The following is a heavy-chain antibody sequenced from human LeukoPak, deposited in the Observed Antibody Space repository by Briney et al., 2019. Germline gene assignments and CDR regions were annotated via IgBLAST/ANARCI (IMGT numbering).Heavy chain of an antibody. V-gene: IGHV3-66*04. J-gene: IGHJ4*02. CDR1: GFTVSSNY. CDR3: AKRIAAAGPYFDY. D-gene: IGHD6-13*01. CDR2: IYSGGST. Sequence: GGSLRLSCAASGFTVSSNYMSWVRQAPGKGLEWVSVIYSGGSTYYADSVKGRFAISRDNSKNTLYLQMNSLRAEDTALYYCAKRIAAAGPYFDYWGQGTLVTVSS.